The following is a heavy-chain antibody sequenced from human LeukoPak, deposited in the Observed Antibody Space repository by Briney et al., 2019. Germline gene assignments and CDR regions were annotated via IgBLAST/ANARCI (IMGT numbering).Heavy chain of an antibody. J-gene: IGHJ4*02. V-gene: IGHV3-66*01. CDR2: IYSGGST. D-gene: IGHD3-22*01. CDR3: AKEVYDSSGYKY. CDR1: GFTVSSNY. Sequence: SGGSLRLSCAASGFTVSSNYMSWVRQAPGKGLEWVSVIYSGGSTYYADSVKGRFTISRDNSKNTLYLQMNSLRAEDTAVYYCAKEVYDSSGYKYWGQGTLVTVSS.